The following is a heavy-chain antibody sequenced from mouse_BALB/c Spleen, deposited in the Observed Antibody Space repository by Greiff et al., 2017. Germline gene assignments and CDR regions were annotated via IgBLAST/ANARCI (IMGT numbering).Heavy chain of an antibody. CDR3: ARGDCDYPYAMDY. Sequence: LVKTGASVKISCKASGYSFTGYYMHWVKQSHGKSLEWIGYISCYNGATSYNQKFKGKATFTVDTSSSTAYMQFNSLTSEDSAVYYCARGDCDYPYAMDYWGQGTSVTVSS. V-gene: IGHV1S34*01. CDR1: GYSFTGYY. D-gene: IGHD2-4*01. J-gene: IGHJ4*01. CDR2: ISCYNGAT.